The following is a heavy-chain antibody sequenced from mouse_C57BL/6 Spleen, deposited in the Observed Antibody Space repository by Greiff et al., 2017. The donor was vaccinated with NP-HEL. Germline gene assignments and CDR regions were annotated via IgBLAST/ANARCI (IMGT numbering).Heavy chain of an antibody. D-gene: IGHD2-3*01. J-gene: IGHJ4*01. CDR1: GYAFTNYL. CDR2: INPGSGGT. CDR3: ARAGDGYYDAMDY. V-gene: IGHV1-54*01. Sequence: QVQLQQSGAELVRPGTSVKVSCKASGYAFTNYLIEWVKQRPGQGLEWIGVINPGSGGTNYNEKFKGKATLTADKSSSTAYMQLSGLTSEDSAVYFCARAGDGYYDAMDYWGQGTSVTVSS.